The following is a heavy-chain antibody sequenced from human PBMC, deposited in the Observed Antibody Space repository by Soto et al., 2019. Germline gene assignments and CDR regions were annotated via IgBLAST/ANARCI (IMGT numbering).Heavy chain of an antibody. Sequence: EVQLVESGGGLVQPGGSLRLSCAASGFTFSSYSMNWVRQAPAKGLEWVSYISSSSSTIYYADSVKGRFTISRDNAKNSLYLQMNSLRDEDTAVYYCARESRFLEWLSLNWFDPWGQGTLVTVSS. CDR1: GFTFSSYS. CDR3: ARESRFLEWLSLNWFDP. CDR2: ISSSSSTI. J-gene: IGHJ5*02. D-gene: IGHD3-3*01. V-gene: IGHV3-48*02.